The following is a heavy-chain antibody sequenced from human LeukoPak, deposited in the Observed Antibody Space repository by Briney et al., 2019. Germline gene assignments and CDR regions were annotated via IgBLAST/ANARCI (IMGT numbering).Heavy chain of an antibody. Sequence: GASVKVSCKASGYSFTSSYIHWVRQAPGQGLEWMGMIYPRDGSTSYAQKFQGRVTVTRDTSTSTVHMELSGLRSEDTAVYYCARDQEAFDYWGQGTLVTVSS. CDR3: ARDQEAFDY. V-gene: IGHV1-46*01. CDR1: GYSFTSSY. CDR2: IYPRDGST. J-gene: IGHJ4*02.